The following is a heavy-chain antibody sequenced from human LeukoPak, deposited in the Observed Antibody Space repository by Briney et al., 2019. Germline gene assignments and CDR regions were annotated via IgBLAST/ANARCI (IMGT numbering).Heavy chain of an antibody. CDR2: LGISGDYA. CDR1: GFTLSSYA. V-gene: IGHV3-23*01. CDR3: AKVGDYSSGWYYFDY. J-gene: IGHJ4*02. D-gene: IGHD6-19*01. Sequence: GGSLRLSCVASGFTLSSYAVSWVRQAPGKGLQWVSSLGISGDYAWYAGSVKGRFTISRDNSKNTLYLQMKSLRAEDTAVYYCAKVGDYSSGWYYFDYWGQGTLVTVSS.